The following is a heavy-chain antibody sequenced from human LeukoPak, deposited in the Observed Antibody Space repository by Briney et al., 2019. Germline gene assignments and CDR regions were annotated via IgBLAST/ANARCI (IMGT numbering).Heavy chain of an antibody. V-gene: IGHV4-38-2*01. Sequence: PSETLSLTCAVSGYSISSGYYWGWIRQPAGKGLEWIGRMYIRGSTDYNPSPKSRVTISVDTSKNQFSLKLNSVTAADTAVYYCARIGYGSGSPTNLWGQGTLVTVSS. CDR3: ARIGYGSGSPTNL. CDR2: MYIRGST. J-gene: IGHJ5*02. D-gene: IGHD3-10*01. CDR1: GYSISSGYY.